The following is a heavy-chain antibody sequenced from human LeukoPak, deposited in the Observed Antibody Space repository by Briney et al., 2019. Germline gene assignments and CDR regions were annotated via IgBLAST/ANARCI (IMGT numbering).Heavy chain of an antibody. Sequence: GASVKVSCKASGYTFTGYYMHWVRQAPGQGLEWMGWINPNSGGTNYAQKFQGRVTMTRDTPISTAYMELSRLRSDDTAVYYCARVQVTTLSGRDYWGQGTLVTVSS. CDR3: ARVQVTTLSGRDY. V-gene: IGHV1-2*02. CDR2: INPNSGGT. J-gene: IGHJ4*02. CDR1: GYTFTGYY. D-gene: IGHD4-17*01.